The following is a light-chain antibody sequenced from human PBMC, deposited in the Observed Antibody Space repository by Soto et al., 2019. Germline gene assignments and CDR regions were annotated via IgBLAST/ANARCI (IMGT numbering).Light chain of an antibody. CDR3: GTWDSSLSAGQV. J-gene: IGLJ2*01. Sequence: QSVLTQPPSVSAAPGQKVTISCSGSSSNIGYNYVSWYQQLPGTAPKLLIYDNNKRPSGIPDRFSGSKSGTSATLGITGPQTGDEADYYCGTWDSSLSAGQVFGGGTKLTVL. V-gene: IGLV1-51*01. CDR1: SSNIGYNY. CDR2: DNN.